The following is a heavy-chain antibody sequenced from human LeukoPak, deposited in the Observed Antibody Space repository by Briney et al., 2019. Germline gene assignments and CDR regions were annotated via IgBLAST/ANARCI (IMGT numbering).Heavy chain of an antibody. D-gene: IGHD4-17*01. V-gene: IGHV1-58*01. J-gene: IGHJ4*02. CDR3: AAGKTNYGDYGHY. CDR2: IVVGSGNT. Sequence: ASVKVSCKASGFTFSSSAVQWVRQARGQRLEWIGWIVVGSGNTNYAQKFRERVTITRDMSTSTAYMELGSLRSEDTAVYYCAAGKTNYGDYGHYWGQGTLVIVSS. CDR1: GFTFSSSA.